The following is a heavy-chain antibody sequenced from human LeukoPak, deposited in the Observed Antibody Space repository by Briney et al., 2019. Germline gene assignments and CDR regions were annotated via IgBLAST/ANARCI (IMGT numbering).Heavy chain of an antibody. CDR3: AKALVDAFDI. V-gene: IGHV3-30*18. CDR1: GFTFSSYG. D-gene: IGHD2-21*01. J-gene: IGHJ3*02. CDR2: ISYDGSNK. Sequence: GGSLRLSCAASGFTFSSYGMHWVRQAPGKGLEWVAVISYDGSNKYYADSVKGRFTISRDNSKNTLYLQMNSLRAEDMAVYYCAKALVDAFDIWGQGTMVTVSS.